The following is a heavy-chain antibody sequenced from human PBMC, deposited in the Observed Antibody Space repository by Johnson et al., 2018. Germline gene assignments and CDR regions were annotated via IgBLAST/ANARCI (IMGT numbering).Heavy chain of an antibody. CDR3: AKELYYYDSSDGGYFQH. D-gene: IGHD3-22*01. CDR2: ISWNRGSI. Sequence: VQLVQSGGGLVQPGRSXRLSCAASGFTFDDYAMHWVRQAPGKGLEWVSGISWNRGSIGYADSVKGRFTISIDNAKNSLYLQMNSLRAEETALYYCAKELYYYDSSDGGYFQHWGQGTLVTVSS. V-gene: IGHV3-9*01. CDR1: GFTFDDYA. J-gene: IGHJ1*01.